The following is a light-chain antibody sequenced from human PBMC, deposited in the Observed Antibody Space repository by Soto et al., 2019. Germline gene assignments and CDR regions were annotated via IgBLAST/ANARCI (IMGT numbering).Light chain of an antibody. Sequence: QPVLTQSPSASASLGASVKLTCTLSSGHSSYAIAWHQQQPEKGPRYLMKLNSDGSHSKGDVIPDRFSGSSSGAERYLTISSLQSEDAADYYCQTWGTGIHYVFGTGTKLTVL. J-gene: IGLJ1*01. V-gene: IGLV4-69*01. CDR3: QTWGTGIHYV. CDR1: SGHSSYA. CDR2: LNSDGSH.